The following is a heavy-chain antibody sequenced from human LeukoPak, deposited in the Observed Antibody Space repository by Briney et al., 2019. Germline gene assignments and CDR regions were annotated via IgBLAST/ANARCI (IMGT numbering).Heavy chain of an antibody. CDR1: GYTFTSYG. CDR3: ARDSGYENYYYYGMDV. CDR2: ISAYSGNT. V-gene: IGHV1-18*01. D-gene: IGHD5-12*01. J-gene: IGHJ6*02. Sequence: EASVKVSCKASGYTFTSYGISWVRQAPGQGLEWMGWISAYSGNTNYAQKLQGRVTMTTDTSTSTAYMELRSLRSDDTAVYYCARDSGYENYYYYGMDVWGQGTTVTVSS.